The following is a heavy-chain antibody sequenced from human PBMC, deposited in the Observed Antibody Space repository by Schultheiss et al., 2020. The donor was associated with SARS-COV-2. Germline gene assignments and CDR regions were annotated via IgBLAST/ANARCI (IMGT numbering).Heavy chain of an antibody. Sequence: SETLSLTCTVSGGSVSSGSYYWSWIRQPPGKGLEWIGYIYYSGNTNYNPSLKSRVTISVDTSKNQFSLKLSSVTAADTAVYYCARDYPPAAIPYFYYYGLDVWGQGTTVTVSS. CDR2: IYYSGNT. V-gene: IGHV4-61*01. CDR3: ARDYPPAAIPYFYYYGLDV. CDR1: GGSVSSGSYY. J-gene: IGHJ6*02. D-gene: IGHD2-2*01.